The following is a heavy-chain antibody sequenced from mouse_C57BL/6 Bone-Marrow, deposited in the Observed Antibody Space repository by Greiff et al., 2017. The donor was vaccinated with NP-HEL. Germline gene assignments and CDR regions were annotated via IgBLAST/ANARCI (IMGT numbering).Heavy chain of an antibody. Sequence: EVKLMESGPGLVKPSQSLSLTCSVTGYSITSGYYWNWIRQFPGNKLEWMGYISYDGSNNYNPSLKNRISITRDTSKNQFFLKLNSVTTEDTATYYCAREPSITTVVARDYYAMDYWGQGTSVTVSS. CDR3: AREPSITTVVARDYYAMDY. D-gene: IGHD1-1*01. CDR1: GYSITSGYY. J-gene: IGHJ4*01. V-gene: IGHV3-6*01. CDR2: ISYDGSN.